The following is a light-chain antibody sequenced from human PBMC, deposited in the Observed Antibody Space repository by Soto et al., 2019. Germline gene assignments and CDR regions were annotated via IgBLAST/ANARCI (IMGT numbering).Light chain of an antibody. CDR2: QAS. J-gene: IGKJ1*01. Sequence: DIQMTQSPSTLSASVGDRVTITCRASQRISSWLAWYQQKPGKAPKLLLYQASNLASGVPSRFSGSGSGTEFTLTISSLQPDDFATYYCQQYNGYSRTFGQGTKVEIK. V-gene: IGKV1-5*03. CDR3: QQYNGYSRT. CDR1: QRISSW.